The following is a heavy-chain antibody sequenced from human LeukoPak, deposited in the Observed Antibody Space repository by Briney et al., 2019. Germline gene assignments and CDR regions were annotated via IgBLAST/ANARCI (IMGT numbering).Heavy chain of an antibody. CDR3: VSANCGGDCSYDY. CDR2: IYSGGST. CDR1: GFTVSSNY. J-gene: IGHJ4*02. Sequence: GGSLRLSCAASGFTVSSNYMSWVRQAPGKGLEWVSVIYSGGSTYYADSVKGRFTISRDNSKTTLYLQINSLRAEDMGVYYCVSANCGGDCSYDYWGQGTLVTVSS. D-gene: IGHD2-21*02. V-gene: IGHV3-53*01.